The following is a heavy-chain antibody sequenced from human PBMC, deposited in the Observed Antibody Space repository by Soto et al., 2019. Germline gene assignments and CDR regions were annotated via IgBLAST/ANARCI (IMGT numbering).Heavy chain of an antibody. D-gene: IGHD6-19*01. CDR2: VNIDESRT. V-gene: IGHV3-74*01. CDR1: GFTFSSYW. CDR3: ARVLNGQWYFDY. J-gene: IGHJ4*02. Sequence: EVQLVESGGGLVQPGGSLRLSCGASGFTFSSYWMHWVRQAPGKGLVWVSRVNIDESRTSYADSVKGRFTISRDNDKNTLYLQMNSLRAEDTAVYYCARVLNGQWYFDYWGQGTQVTVSS.